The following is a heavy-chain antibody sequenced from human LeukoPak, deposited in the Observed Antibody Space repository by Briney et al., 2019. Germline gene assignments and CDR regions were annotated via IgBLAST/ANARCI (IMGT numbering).Heavy chain of an antibody. V-gene: IGHV3-30-3*01. CDR1: GFTFSSYA. Sequence: GRSLRLSCAASGFTFSSYAMHWVRQAPGKGLEWVAVISYDGSNKYYADSVKGRFTISRDNSKNTLYLQMNSLRAEDTAVYYCAREDSIFGVVTNFDYWGQGTLVTVSS. J-gene: IGHJ4*02. CDR2: ISYDGSNK. CDR3: AREDSIFGVVTNFDY. D-gene: IGHD3-3*01.